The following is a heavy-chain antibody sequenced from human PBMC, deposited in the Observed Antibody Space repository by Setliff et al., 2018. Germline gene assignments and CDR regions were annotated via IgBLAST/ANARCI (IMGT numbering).Heavy chain of an antibody. V-gene: IGHV4-39*07. CDR1: GLSLSSTTYY. J-gene: IGHJ6*03. CDR2: VSYFGSG. Sequence: PSETLSLTCTVSGLSLSSTTYYWAWVRQPPGKGLEWIGSVSYFGSGYYNPSLRGRVATSLDTSRNQFSLKLTSVTAADTAVYYCAKEYVVIQFVTNVHNHYGMDVWGKGTTVTVS. D-gene: IGHD2-21*01. CDR3: AKEYVVIQFVTNVHNHYGMDV.